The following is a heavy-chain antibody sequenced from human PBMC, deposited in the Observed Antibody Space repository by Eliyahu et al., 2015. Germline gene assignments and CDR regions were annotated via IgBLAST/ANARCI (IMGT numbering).Heavy chain of an antibody. D-gene: IGHD2-21*02. CDR2: VIAGNGNT. J-gene: IGHJ4*02. V-gene: IGHV1-3*01. Sequence: QVQLVQSGAEVKKPGASVKVSCKXSGYIFTSYAMHWVRQAPGQRLEWMGWVIAGNGNTKYSQKFQDRVTITRDTSANTAYMELSSLRSEDTAVYYCARNVVGTRPLDYWGQGTLVTVSS. CDR1: GYIFTSYA. CDR3: ARNVVGTRPLDY.